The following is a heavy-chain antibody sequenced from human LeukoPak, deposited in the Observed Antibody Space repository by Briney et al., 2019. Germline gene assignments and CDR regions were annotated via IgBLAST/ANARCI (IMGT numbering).Heavy chain of an antibody. CDR3: ARGSPTLGVDY. D-gene: IGHD7-27*01. CDR1: GGSISSSSYY. Sequence: SETLSLTCTVSGGSISSSSYYWGWIRQPPGKGVEWIGYIYYSGSTNYNPSLKSRVTISVDTSRNQFSLKLSSVTAADTAVYYCARGSPTLGVDYWGQGTLVTVSS. CDR2: IYYSGST. V-gene: IGHV4-61*05. J-gene: IGHJ4*02.